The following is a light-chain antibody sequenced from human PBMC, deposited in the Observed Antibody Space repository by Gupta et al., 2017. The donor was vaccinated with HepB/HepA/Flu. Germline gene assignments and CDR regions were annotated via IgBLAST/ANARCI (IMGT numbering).Light chain of an antibody. CDR2: STS. Sequence: DQQNSGQAPRPLIYSTSNRATGIPDRFSASGSGTDFTLTISRLEPEDFAVYYCQQYHSPLTFGGGTKVEIK. V-gene: IGKV3-20*01. CDR3: QQYHSPLT. J-gene: IGKJ4*01.